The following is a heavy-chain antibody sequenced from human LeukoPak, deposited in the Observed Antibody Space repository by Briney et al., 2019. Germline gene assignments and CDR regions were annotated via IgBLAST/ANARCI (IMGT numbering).Heavy chain of an antibody. J-gene: IGHJ4*02. CDR3: ARSLMMGTYYFDY. CDR2: AYYRGST. Sequence: SETLSLTCTVSGGSISSYYWSWIRQPPGKGLEWIGYAYYRGSTNCNPSLKSRVTMSVDTSKNQFSLKLSSVTAADTAVYYCARSLMMGTYYFDYWGQGALVTVSS. CDR1: GGSISSYY. V-gene: IGHV4-59*01. D-gene: IGHD3-16*01.